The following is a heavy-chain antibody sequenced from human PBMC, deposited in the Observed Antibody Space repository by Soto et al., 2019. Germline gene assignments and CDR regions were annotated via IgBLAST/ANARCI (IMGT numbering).Heavy chain of an antibody. D-gene: IGHD1-26*01. CDR1: GFTVSSNY. Sequence: EVQLVESGGGLVQPGGSLRLCCAASGFTVSSNYMSWVRQAPGKGLEWVSVIYRGGSTYYADSVKGRFTISRDNSKNTLYLQMNSLIAEDTAVYYCAREATTAIPDFWGQGTLVTVSS. V-gene: IGHV3-66*01. CDR3: AREATTAIPDF. CDR2: IYRGGST. J-gene: IGHJ4*02.